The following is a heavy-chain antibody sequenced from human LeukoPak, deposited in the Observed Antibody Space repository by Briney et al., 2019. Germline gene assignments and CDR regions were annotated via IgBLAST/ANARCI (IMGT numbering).Heavy chain of an antibody. J-gene: IGHJ4*02. Sequence: GGSLRLSCAASGFTFSSYAMRWVRQAPGKGLEWVAVISYDGSNKYYADSVKGRFTISRDNSKNTLYLQMNSLRAEDTAVYYCAKSGGYSYGPLDYWGQGTLVTVSS. V-gene: IGHV3-30-3*01. D-gene: IGHD5-18*01. CDR2: ISYDGSNK. CDR1: GFTFSSYA. CDR3: AKSGGYSYGPLDY.